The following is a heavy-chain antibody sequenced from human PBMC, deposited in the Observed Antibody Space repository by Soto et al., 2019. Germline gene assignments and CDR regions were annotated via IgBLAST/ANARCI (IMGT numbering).Heavy chain of an antibody. CDR1: GDSVSSASAT. V-gene: IGHV6-1*01. Sequence: QVQLQQSGPGLVKPSQTLSLICAISGDSVSSASATWSWIRQSPSGRLEWLGRTYYRSTWHNDYAVSVKSRIAIIPDTSKNQLSLQLSSVTLEDTAVYFCARDGSGYQWYFDVWGRGSLVTVSS. D-gene: IGHD5-12*01. J-gene: IGHJ2*01. CDR2: TYYRSTWHN. CDR3: ARDGSGYQWYFDV.